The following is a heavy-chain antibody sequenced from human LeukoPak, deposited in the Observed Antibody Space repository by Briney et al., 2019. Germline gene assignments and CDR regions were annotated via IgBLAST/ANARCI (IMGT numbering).Heavy chain of an antibody. D-gene: IGHD3-9*01. CDR2: ISYDGSKT. J-gene: IGHJ4*02. CDR3: ARDSGFR. Sequence: GGSLRLSCAASGFTFSSFAMHWVRQAPGQGLEWVAVISYDGSKTSYADSVKGRFTISRDNSKNTLYLQMNSLRAEDTAVHYCARDSGFRWGQGTLVTVSS. CDR1: GFTFSSFA. V-gene: IGHV3-30-3*01.